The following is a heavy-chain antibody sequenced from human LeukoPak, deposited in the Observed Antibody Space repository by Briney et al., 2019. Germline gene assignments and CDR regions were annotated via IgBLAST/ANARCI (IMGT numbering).Heavy chain of an antibody. V-gene: IGHV3-23*01. J-gene: IGHJ5*02. CDR1: GFTFSSYA. CDR2: ISGSGGST. Sequence: PGGSLRLSCAASGFTFSSYAMSWVRQAPGKGLEWVSAISGSGGSTYYADSVKGRFTISRDNSKNTLYLQMNSLRAEDTAVYYCAKEGGFWSGYSNWFDPWGQGTLVTVSS. D-gene: IGHD3-3*01. CDR3: AKEGGFWSGYSNWFDP.